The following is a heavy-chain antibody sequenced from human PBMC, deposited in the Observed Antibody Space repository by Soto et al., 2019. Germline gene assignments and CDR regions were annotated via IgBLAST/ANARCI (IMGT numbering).Heavy chain of an antibody. V-gene: IGHV3-21*01. D-gene: IGHD5-18*01. CDR3: ARERGASDTRWFDP. CDR2: ISYISTYI. CDR1: GFTFSGNT. Sequence: PGGSLRLSCAASGFTFSGNTMVWVRQAPGRGLEWVSSISYISTYIYYADSVKGRFTISRDNAKDSLYLQMNSLRAEDTALYYCARERGASDTRWFDPWGQGTLVPVSS. J-gene: IGHJ5*02.